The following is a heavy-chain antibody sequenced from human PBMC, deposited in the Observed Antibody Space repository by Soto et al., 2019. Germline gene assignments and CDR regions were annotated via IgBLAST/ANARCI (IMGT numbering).Heavy chain of an antibody. Sequence: EVQLVQSGAEVKKPGESLRISCKGSGYSFTSYWISWVRQMPGKGLEWMGRIDPSDSYTNYSPSFQGHVTISADKSISTAYLQWSSLKASDTAMYYCARQRPPRDYYYGMDVCGQGTTVTVSS. CDR3: ARQRPPRDYYYGMDV. V-gene: IGHV5-10-1*01. CDR2: IDPSDSYT. J-gene: IGHJ6*02. CDR1: GYSFTSYW. D-gene: IGHD6-25*01.